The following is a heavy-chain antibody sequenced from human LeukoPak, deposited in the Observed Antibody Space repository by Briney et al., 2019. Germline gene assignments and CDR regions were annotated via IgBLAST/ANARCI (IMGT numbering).Heavy chain of an antibody. D-gene: IGHD3-22*01. V-gene: IGHV4-38-2*02. CDR1: GYSISSGYY. J-gene: IGHJ3*02. CDR2: IYHSGST. CDR3: ARIARDYYDSSGYYWSEGAFDI. Sequence: SETLSLTCTVSGYSISSGYYWGWIRQPPGKGLEWIGSIYHSGSTYYNPSLKSRVTISVDTSKNQFSLKLSSVTAADTAVYYCARIARDYYDSSGYYWSEGAFDIWGQGTMVTVSS.